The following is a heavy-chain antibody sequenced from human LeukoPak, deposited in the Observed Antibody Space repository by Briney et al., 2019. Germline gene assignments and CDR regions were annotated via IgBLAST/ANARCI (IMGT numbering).Heavy chain of an antibody. Sequence: GGSLRLSCAASGFTVSSNYMSWVRQAPGKGLEWVSVIYSGGSTYYADSVKGRFTISRDNSKNTLYLQMNSLRAEDTAVYYCARLVGATLFDPWGQGTLVTVSS. CDR2: IYSGGST. CDR3: ARLVGATLFDP. J-gene: IGHJ5*02. CDR1: GFTVSSNY. V-gene: IGHV3-66*04. D-gene: IGHD1-26*01.